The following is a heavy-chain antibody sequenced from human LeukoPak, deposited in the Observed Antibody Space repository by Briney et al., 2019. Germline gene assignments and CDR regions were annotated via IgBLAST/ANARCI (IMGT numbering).Heavy chain of an antibody. Sequence: PGGSLRLSCAASGFTFSSYGMHWVRQAPGKGLEWVSAISGSGGNTYYADSVKGRFSISRDNSKNTLYLQMNSLRTDDTAVYYCAKGYYYGSGSYSGDYDYWGQGTLVTVSS. CDR3: AKGYYYGSGSYSGDYDY. J-gene: IGHJ4*02. V-gene: IGHV3-23*01. CDR1: GFTFSSYG. D-gene: IGHD3-10*01. CDR2: ISGSGGNT.